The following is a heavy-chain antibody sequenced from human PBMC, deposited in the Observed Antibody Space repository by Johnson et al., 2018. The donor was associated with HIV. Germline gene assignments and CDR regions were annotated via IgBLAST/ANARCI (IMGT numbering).Heavy chain of an antibody. CDR1: GFTFSSYG. CDR2: ISFDGSHK. J-gene: IGHJ3*02. V-gene: IGHV3-30*03. Sequence: QVQLVESGGGVVQPGRSLRLSCAASGFTFSSYGMHWVRQAPGKGLEWVAVISFDGSHKYYADSVKGRFTISRDNSKNTLYLQMNSLRADDTAVYYCARDEEVMYGMGAFDIWGQGTMVTVSS. CDR3: ARDEEVMYGMGAFDI. D-gene: IGHD2-8*02.